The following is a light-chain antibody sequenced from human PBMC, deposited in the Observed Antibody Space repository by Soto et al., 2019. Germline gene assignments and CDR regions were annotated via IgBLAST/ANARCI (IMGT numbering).Light chain of an antibody. CDR2: SSD. J-gene: IGLJ2*01. CDR1: SSNIGSNA. V-gene: IGLV1-44*01. CDR3: AAWDDSLIGVV. Sequence: QPVLTQPPSASGTPGQRVTISCSGSSSNIGSNAVNWYQQLPGTAPKLLIYSSDQRPSGVPDRFSGSKSGTSASLAISGLQSEDEADYYCAAWDDSLIGVVFGGGTKLTVL.